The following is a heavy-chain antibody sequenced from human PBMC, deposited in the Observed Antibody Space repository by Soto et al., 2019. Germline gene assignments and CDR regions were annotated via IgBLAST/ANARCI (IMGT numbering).Heavy chain of an antibody. D-gene: IGHD1-26*01. CDR1: GDSIGRFY. CDR2: VYSTGAV. J-gene: IGHJ6*02. V-gene: IGHV4-4*07. Sequence: QLQLHESGPGLVKPSETLSLTCNVSGDSIGRFYWSWIRQSAGKGLEWIGRVYSTGAVTYNPALTGRVTISLDRSNNHVSLEMNSVTAADTAVYFCARDLSGTGLDIWGRGTRVSVSS. CDR3: ARDLSGTGLDI.